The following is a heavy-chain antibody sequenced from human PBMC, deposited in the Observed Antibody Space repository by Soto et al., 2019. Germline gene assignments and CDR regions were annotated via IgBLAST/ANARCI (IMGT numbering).Heavy chain of an antibody. CDR1: CGSLTSGGFY. J-gene: IGHJ5*02. Sequence: PALTRAVSCGSLTSGGFYWSWTRKHPGKGLGWIGYIYYSGFTSYTPTLKSRVTISVETSKNQFSRKLSSVTAADPAVYYWARSVFPWAQGTRVTVSP. V-gene: IGHV4-31*11. CDR2: IYYSGFT. CDR3: ARSVFP.